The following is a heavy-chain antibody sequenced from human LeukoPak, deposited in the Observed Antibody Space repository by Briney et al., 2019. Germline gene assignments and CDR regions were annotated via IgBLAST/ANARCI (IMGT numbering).Heavy chain of an antibody. J-gene: IGHJ3*02. CDR1: GYSFSTYW. V-gene: IGHV5-51*01. Sequence: GESLKISCKGSGYSFSTYWIAWVRQMPGKGLKWMGVISPGDSDTRYSPSFQGQVIISADKSVSTAYLQWNSLKASDTAIYYCARHRSSVASDIWGQGTMVTVSS. CDR2: ISPGDSDT. CDR3: ARHRSSVASDI.